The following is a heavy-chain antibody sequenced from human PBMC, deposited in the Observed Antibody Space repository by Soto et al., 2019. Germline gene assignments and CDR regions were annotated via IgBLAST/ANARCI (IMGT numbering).Heavy chain of an antibody. CDR3: ARDQAAGGTISMYFQD. Sequence: PGGSLRLSCEASGFTFSSYAMSWVRQAPGKGLEWVSGISGGGSTTYYADSVKGRFTISRDNSKNTLYLQVNSLRAEDTAVYYCARDQAAGGTISMYFQDWGQGTLVTVSS. V-gene: IGHV3-23*01. J-gene: IGHJ1*01. D-gene: IGHD6-13*01. CDR1: GFTFSSYA. CDR2: ISGGGSTT.